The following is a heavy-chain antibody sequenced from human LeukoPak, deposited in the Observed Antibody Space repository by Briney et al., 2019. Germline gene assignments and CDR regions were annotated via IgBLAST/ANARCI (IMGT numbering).Heavy chain of an antibody. Sequence: GSLRLSCAASGFTFSSYSMNWVRQAPGKGLEWVSSISSSSSYIYYADSVKGRFTISRDNAKNSLYLQMNSLRAEDTAVYYCARTLGYCSTTSCYAALTAYWGQGTLVTVSS. CDR3: ARTLGYCSTTSCYAALTAY. V-gene: IGHV3-21*01. D-gene: IGHD2-2*01. J-gene: IGHJ4*02. CDR2: ISSSSSYI. CDR1: GFTFSSYS.